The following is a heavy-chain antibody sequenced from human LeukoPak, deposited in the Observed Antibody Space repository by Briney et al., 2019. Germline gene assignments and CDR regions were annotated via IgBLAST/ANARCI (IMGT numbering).Heavy chain of an antibody. CDR3: ARVHTLLWFGEFDY. CDR1: GGSFSGYY. V-gene: IGHV4-34*01. CDR2: INHSGST. D-gene: IGHD3-10*01. Sequence: PSETLSLTCAVYGGSFSGYYWSWIRQPPGKGLEWIGEINHSGSTNYNPSLKSRVTISVDTSKNQFSLKLSSVTAADTAVYYCARVHTLLWFGEFDYWGQGTLVTVSS. J-gene: IGHJ4*02.